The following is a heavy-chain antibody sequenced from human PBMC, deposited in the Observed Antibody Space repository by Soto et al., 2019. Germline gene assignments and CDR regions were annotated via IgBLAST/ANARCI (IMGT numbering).Heavy chain of an antibody. Sequence: PSETLSLTCTVSGGSISGYYWSWNRQSPGKGLECIGYIYPGGSTNYNPSLKSRVTTSVDMRKRCFYLYLSLVIAPDPAVYYCATGFGDFHCGYWRQRNGVTV. V-gene: IGHV4-59*13. CDR1: GGSISGYY. J-gene: IGHJ4*02. CDR2: IYPGGST. CDR3: ATGFGDFHCGY. D-gene: IGHD2-21*01.